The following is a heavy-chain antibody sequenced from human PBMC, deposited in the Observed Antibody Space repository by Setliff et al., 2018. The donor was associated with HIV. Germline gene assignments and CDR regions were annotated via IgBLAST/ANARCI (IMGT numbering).Heavy chain of an antibody. CDR2: IYYSGRT. CDR3: VRVSSSGYYGEGAFDI. V-gene: IGHV4-59*08. D-gene: IGHD3-22*01. CDR1: GASISGYY. J-gene: IGHJ3*02. Sequence: LETLSLTCNVSGASISGYYWSWIRQPPGKGLEWIGYIYYSGRTYDNPTLKSRVTTSVDTSKNQFSLELTSVTAADTAVFYCVRVSSSGYYGEGAFDIWGQGTVVTVSS.